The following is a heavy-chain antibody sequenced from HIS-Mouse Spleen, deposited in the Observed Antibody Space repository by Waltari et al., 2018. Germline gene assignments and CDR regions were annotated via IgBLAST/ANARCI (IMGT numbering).Heavy chain of an antibody. CDR3: ARVGRDCSGGSCYGAFDI. D-gene: IGHD2-15*01. CDR1: GGSFSGYY. Sequence: QVQLQQWGAGLLKPSETLSLTCAVYGGSFSGYYWSWIRQPPGKGLEWIGEINHSGSTNSSPSLRSRVTISVDTSKNQFSRKLSLVTAADTAVYYCARVGRDCSGGSCYGAFDIWGQGTMVTVSS. J-gene: IGHJ3*02. V-gene: IGHV4-34*01. CDR2: INHSGST.